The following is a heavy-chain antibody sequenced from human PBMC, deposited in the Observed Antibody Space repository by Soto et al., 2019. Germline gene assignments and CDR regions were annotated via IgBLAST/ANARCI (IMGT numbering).Heavy chain of an antibody. D-gene: IGHD2-15*01. CDR1: GPTFSNSA. Sequence: SVKASCKXPGPTFSNSAVQCVRQARGQGVEGIGWIIVGGGGRKYAENYQGGLTILRDMSTKTAHLELSSPGSEDTALDCCRAELYRGGSCCSFYIWGQGTLVTVSS. J-gene: IGHJ3*02. CDR3: RAELYRGGSCCSFYI. V-gene: IGHV1-58*01. CDR2: IIVGGGGR.